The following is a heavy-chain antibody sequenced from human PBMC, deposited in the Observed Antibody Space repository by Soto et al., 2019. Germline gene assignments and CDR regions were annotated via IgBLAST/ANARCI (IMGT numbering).Heavy chain of an antibody. Sequence: QVQLVQSGAEVKKPGSSVKVSCKASGGTFSSYTVSWVRQAPGQGLEWMGRIIPILGIANYAQKFQGRVTITAHKSTSTAYMELSSLRSEARAVYYCASKGWAEAVDYWGQGTLVIVSS. D-gene: IGHD6-19*01. CDR2: IIPILGIA. CDR1: GGTFSSYT. CDR3: ASKGWAEAVDY. J-gene: IGHJ4*02. V-gene: IGHV1-69*02.